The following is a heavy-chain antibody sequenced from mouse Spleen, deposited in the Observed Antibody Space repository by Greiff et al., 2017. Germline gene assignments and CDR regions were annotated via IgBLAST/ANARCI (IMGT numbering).Heavy chain of an antibody. J-gene: IGHJ2*01. Sequence: EVMLVESGGGLVKLGGSLKLSCAASGFTFSSYAMSWVRQTPEKRLEWVATISSGGGNTYYPDSVKGRFTISRDNAKNTLYLQMSSLKSEDTAMYYCARQDYYGSSYDYWGQGTTLTVSS. D-gene: IGHD1-1*01. CDR3: ARQDYYGSSYDY. CDR2: ISSGGGNT. CDR1: GFTFSSYA. V-gene: IGHV5-9*01.